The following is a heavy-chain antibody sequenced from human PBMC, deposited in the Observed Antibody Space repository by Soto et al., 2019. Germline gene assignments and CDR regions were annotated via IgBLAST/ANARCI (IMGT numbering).Heavy chain of an antibody. Sequence: PLRLSSIASQFWLRTSWMNWVRQAPGKGLAWVANIKSYGSATDYVDSVRGRFAISRVNAKNSLYLQMYSHRAQDTAVYFCARAPESFSDGHDVWGRGTTVTASS. J-gene: IGHJ6*02. D-gene: IGHD3-10*01. CDR1: QFWLRTSW. CDR2: IKSYGSAT. V-gene: IGHV3-7*02. CDR3: ARAPESFSDGHDV.